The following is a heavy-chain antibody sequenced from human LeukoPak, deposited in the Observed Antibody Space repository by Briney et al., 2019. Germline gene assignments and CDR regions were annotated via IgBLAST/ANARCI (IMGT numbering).Heavy chain of an antibody. V-gene: IGHV3-30*18. CDR1: GFTFSSYG. CDR2: ISYDGSNK. D-gene: IGHD3-22*01. CDR3: AKDRHYYDSSGSIGD. Sequence: GRSLRLSCAASGFTFSSYGMHWVRQAPGKGLEWVAVISYDGSNKYYADSVKGRFTISRDNSKNTLYLQTNSLRAEDTAVYYCAKDRHYYDSSGSIGDWGQGTLVTVSS. J-gene: IGHJ4*02.